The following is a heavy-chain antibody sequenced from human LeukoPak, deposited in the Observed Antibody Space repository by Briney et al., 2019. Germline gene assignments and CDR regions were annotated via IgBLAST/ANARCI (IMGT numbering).Heavy chain of an antibody. CDR2: TYYRSRWYN. Sequence: SQTLSLTYGLSGDSVSSDSVIWNWSRQSPSRGLEWLGRTYYRSRWYNDYAESVKSRITINPDTPKNQVSLQLNSVTPEDTAVYYCTKDLHGDYGISYWGQGTLVTVSS. CDR3: TKDLHGDYGISY. CDR1: GDSVSSDSVI. V-gene: IGHV6-1*01. D-gene: IGHD4-17*01. J-gene: IGHJ4*02.